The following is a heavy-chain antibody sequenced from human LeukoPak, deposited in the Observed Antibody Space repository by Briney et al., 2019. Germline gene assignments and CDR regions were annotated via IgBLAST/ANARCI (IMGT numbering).Heavy chain of an antibody. V-gene: IGHV4-4*07. Sequence: PSETLSLTCTVSGGSISTYYWSWIRQPAGKGLEWLGRIYVSGSTNYNPSLKSRVTMSLDTSKNQFSLKLSSVTSEDTAVYYCARSLGYTYGYADYWGQGTLVTGSP. CDR3: ARSLGYTYGYADY. CDR2: IYVSGST. CDR1: GGSISTYY. D-gene: IGHD5-18*01. J-gene: IGHJ4*02.